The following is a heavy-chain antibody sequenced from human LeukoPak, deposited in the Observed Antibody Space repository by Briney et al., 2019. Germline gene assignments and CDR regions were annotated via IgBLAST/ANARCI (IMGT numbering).Heavy chain of an antibody. CDR1: GGSFSGHY. D-gene: IGHD3-22*01. J-gene: IGHJ4*02. CDR2: INHSGST. CDR3: ASLPGPYDSSGYYWRDY. V-gene: IGHV4-34*01. Sequence: SETLSLTCAVYGGSFSGHYWSWIRQPPGNGLEWIGEINHSGSTNYNPSLKSRVTISVDTSKNQFSLKLISVTAADTAVYYCASLPGPYDSSGYYWRDYWGQGTLVTVPS.